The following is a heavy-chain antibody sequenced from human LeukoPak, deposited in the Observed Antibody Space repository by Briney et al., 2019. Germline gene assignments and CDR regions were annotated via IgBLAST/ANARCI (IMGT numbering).Heavy chain of an antibody. V-gene: IGHV4-34*01. D-gene: IGHD2-2*01. CDR2: INHSGST. J-gene: IGHJ5*02. CDR1: GGSFSGYY. Sequence: SETLSLTCAVYGGSFSGYYWSWIRQPPGKGLEWIGEINHSGSTNYNPSLKSRVTISVDTSKNQFSLKLSSVTAADTAVYYCARHYRRFQLSRGWFNPWGQGTLVTVSS. CDR3: ARHYRRFQLSRGWFNP.